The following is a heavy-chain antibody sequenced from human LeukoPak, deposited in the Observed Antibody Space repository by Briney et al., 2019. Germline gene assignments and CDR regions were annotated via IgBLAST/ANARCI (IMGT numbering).Heavy chain of an antibody. J-gene: IGHJ5*02. Sequence: GGSLRLSCAASGFTFSSYWMGWVRQAPGKGLEWVANIKQDGSEKYYVDSVKGRFTISRDNSKNTLYLQMNSLRAEDTAVYYCARDQYDFWSGYFAPWGQGTLVTVSS. V-gene: IGHV3-7*01. CDR2: IKQDGSEK. CDR3: ARDQYDFWSGYFAP. D-gene: IGHD3-3*01. CDR1: GFTFSSYW.